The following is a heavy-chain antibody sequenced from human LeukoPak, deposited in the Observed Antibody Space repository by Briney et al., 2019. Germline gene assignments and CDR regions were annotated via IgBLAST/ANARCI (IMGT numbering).Heavy chain of an antibody. J-gene: IGHJ4*02. Sequence: GGSLRLSCAASGFTFSRYGMHWVRQAPGKGLEWVTFISYDGSDKYYADSVKGRFTISRDNSKNTLYLQMNSLRAEDTAVYYCATDRDYYDSSGYYFDYWGQGTLVTVSS. CDR2: ISYDGSDK. CDR3: ATDRDYYDSSGYYFDY. V-gene: IGHV3-30*03. D-gene: IGHD3-22*01. CDR1: GFTFSRYG.